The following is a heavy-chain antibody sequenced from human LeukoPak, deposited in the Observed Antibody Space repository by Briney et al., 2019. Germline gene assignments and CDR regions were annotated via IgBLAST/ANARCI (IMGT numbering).Heavy chain of an antibody. J-gene: IGHJ4*02. Sequence: TGGSLRLSCAASGFTFSSYGLSWVRQAPRKGLEWVSTISGSAYNSYYADSVKGRFTISRDNSANTLYLQMDNLRAEDTALYYCAKHSGSYFIYYIDSWGQGTLVTVSS. CDR2: ISGSAYNS. CDR1: GFTFSSYG. V-gene: IGHV3-23*01. CDR3: AKHSGSYFIYYIDS. D-gene: IGHD1-26*01.